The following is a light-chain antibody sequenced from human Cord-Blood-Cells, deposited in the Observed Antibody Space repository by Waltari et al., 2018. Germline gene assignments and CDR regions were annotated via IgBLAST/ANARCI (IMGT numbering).Light chain of an antibody. CDR3: CSYAGSYTLV. CDR2: DVS. V-gene: IGLV2-11*01. CDR1: SSDVGGYNL. Sequence: QPALTQPRPVSGSPGPSVPISCTGTSSDVGGYNLFSWYQHHPGKAPKLMLYDVSKRPSGVPDRFSGSKSGNTASLTISGLQAEDEADYYCCSYAGSYTLVFGTGTKVTVL. J-gene: IGLJ1*01.